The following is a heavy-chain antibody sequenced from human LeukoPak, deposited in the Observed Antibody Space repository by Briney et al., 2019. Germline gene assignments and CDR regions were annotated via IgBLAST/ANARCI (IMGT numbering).Heavy chain of an antibody. CDR2: ISSSGAST. Sequence: PGGSLRLSCEASGFTFSTYGISWVRQAPGKDLEWVSGISSSGASTYYADSVKGRFTISRDNSKSTLFLQMNCLRVEDTAIYHCANSVRGWGQGTLVIVSS. V-gene: IGHV3-23*01. CDR1: GFTFSTYG. D-gene: IGHD5/OR15-5a*01. J-gene: IGHJ4*02. CDR3: ANSVRG.